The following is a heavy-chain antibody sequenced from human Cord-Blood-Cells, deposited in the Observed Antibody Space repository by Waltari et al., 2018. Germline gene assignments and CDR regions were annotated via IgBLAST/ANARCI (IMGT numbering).Heavy chain of an antibody. CDR2: TYYRTKWYN. J-gene: IGHJ4*02. D-gene: IGHD6-19*01. V-gene: IGHV6-1*01. CDR1: GDSVSSNSAA. CDR3: AREAVAFDY. Sequence: QVQLQQSGPGLVKPPQPPSLTCAISGDSVSSNSAAWNWTRQSPSRGLEWLGRTYYRTKWYNDYAVSVKSRITINPDTSKNQFSQQLNSVTPEDTAVYYCAREAVAFDYWGQGTLVTVAS.